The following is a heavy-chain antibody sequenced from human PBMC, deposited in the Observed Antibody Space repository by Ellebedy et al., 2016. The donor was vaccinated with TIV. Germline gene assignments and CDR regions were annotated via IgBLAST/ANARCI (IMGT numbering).Heavy chain of an antibody. CDR1: GYTFTSYY. CDR3: ARDLSVGTRNYYFGMDV. J-gene: IGHJ6*02. D-gene: IGHD2-2*01. V-gene: IGHV1-46*01. Sequence: AASVKVSCKASGYTFTSYYMHWVRQAPGQGLEWMGIINPSGGSTSSAQKFQFRVTMTRDTSTTTVYMELRSLRSEDTAVYYCARDLSVGTRNYYFGMDVWGQGTTVTVSS. CDR2: INPSGGST.